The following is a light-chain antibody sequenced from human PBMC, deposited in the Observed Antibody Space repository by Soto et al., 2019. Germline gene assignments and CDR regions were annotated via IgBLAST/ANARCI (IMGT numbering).Light chain of an antibody. V-gene: IGKV1-9*01. J-gene: IGKJ5*01. CDR3: QQYNSYPIT. Sequence: DIQLTQSPSCLSASVGDRVTITCRASQVISSYLAWYQQKPGKAPKLLIYAASTLQSGVPSRFSGSRSGTEFTLTISSLQPDDFATYYCQQYNSYPITFGQGTRLEIK. CDR2: AAS. CDR1: QVISSY.